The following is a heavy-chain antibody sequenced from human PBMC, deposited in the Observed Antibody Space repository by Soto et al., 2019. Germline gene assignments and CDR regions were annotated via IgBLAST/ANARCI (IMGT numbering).Heavy chain of an antibody. D-gene: IGHD3-3*01. J-gene: IGHJ4*02. CDR3: AKERNDFWSGTTGGFDH. CDR2: ISGSGGST. CDR1: GFTFSSYA. V-gene: IGHV3-23*01. Sequence: GGSLRLSCAVSGFTFSSYAMSWVRQAPGKGLDWVLGISGSGGSTYYAESVKGRFTISRDNPKNTVYVQMNSLRPEDTAIYYCAKERNDFWSGTTGGFDHWGQGLLVTVSS.